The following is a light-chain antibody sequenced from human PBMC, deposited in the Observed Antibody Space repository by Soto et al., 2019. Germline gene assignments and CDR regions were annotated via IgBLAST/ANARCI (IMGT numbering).Light chain of an antibody. CDR1: SSDVGGYNY. V-gene: IGLV2-14*01. J-gene: IGLJ2*01. CDR2: DVS. CDR3: SSYTSSSTVV. Sequence: QSALTQPASVSGSPGQSITISCTGTSSDVGGYNYVSWYQQHPGKDPKLMIYDVSNRPSGVSNRFSGSKSGNTASLTISGLQAEDEADDYCSSYTSSSTVVFGGGTKLTVL.